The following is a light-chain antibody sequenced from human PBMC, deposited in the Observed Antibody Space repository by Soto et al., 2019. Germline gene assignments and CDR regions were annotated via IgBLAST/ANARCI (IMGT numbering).Light chain of an antibody. CDR3: SSYKSSSTYV. J-gene: IGLJ1*01. CDR2: DVS. Sequence: QYALTQPVSVCGSPGQSITISCTGTSSYVGGYNYVSWYQQHPGKAPKLMIYDVSNRPSGVSNRFSGSKSGNTASLTISGLQAEDEADYYCSSYKSSSTYVFGTGTKVTVL. V-gene: IGLV2-14*01. CDR1: SSYVGGYNY.